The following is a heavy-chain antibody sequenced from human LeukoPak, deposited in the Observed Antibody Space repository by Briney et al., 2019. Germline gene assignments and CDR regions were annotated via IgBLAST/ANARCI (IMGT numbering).Heavy chain of an antibody. J-gene: IGHJ6*02. CDR2: IIPIFGTA. CDR1: GYTFTSYG. V-gene: IGHV1-69*13. CDR3: AQKRRSHSGYYDHYYYYYGMDV. D-gene: IGHD3-22*01. Sequence: GASVKVSCKASGYTFTSYGISWVRQAPGQGLEWMGGIIPIFGTANYAQKFQGRVTITADESTSTAYMELSSLRSEDTAVYYCAQKRRSHSGYYDHYYYYYGMDVWGQGTTVTVSS.